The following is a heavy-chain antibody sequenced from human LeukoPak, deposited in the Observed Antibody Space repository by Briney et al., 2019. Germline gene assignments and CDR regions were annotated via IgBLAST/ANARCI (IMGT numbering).Heavy chain of an antibody. V-gene: IGHV4-59*01. Sequence: SEALSLTCTVSGGSISSYYWSWIRQPPGKGLEWIGYSYYSGSTNYNPSLKSRVTISVDTSKNQFSLKLSSATAADTAVYYCASLFRNWNAFDNWGQGTMVTVSS. CDR1: GGSISSYY. J-gene: IGHJ3*02. CDR2: SYYSGST. CDR3: ASLFRNWNAFDN. D-gene: IGHD1-20*01.